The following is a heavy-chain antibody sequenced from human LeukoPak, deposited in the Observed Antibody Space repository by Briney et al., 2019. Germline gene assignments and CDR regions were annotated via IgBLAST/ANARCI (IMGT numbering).Heavy chain of an antibody. CDR3: ARRATSGSPYYLDY. CDR1: GGSINGYY. D-gene: IGHD3-10*01. J-gene: IGHJ4*02. CDR2: MYYSGST. V-gene: IGHV4-59*01. Sequence: SETLSLTCTVSGGSINGYYWTWIRLPPGKELEWIGCMYYSGSTNYNPSLKSRVTMSVDTPKNQFSLKLSSVTAADTAVYYCARRATSGSPYYLDYWGQGTLVTVSS.